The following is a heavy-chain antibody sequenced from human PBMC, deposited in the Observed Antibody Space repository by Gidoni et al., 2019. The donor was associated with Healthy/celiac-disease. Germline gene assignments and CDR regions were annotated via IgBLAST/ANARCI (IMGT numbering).Heavy chain of an antibody. D-gene: IGHD6-19*01. J-gene: IGHJ4*02. CDR2: ISYDGSNK. CDR3: AKDGAAVAGTSFDY. V-gene: IGHV3-30*18. Sequence: QVQLVESGGGVVQPGRSLRLSCAASGFTFSSYGMHWVRQAPGKGLEWVAVISYDGSNKYYADSVKGRFTISRDNSKNTLYLQMNSLRAEDTAVYYCAKDGAAVAGTSFDYWGQGTLVTVSS. CDR1: GFTFSSYG.